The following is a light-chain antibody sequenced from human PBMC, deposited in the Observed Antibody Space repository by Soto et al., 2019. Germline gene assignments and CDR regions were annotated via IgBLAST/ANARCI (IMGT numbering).Light chain of an antibody. V-gene: IGKV3-20*01. J-gene: IGKJ3*01. CDR1: QSISSNR. CDR2: AVS. CDR3: QQYDRSPIT. Sequence: EIGLTQSPGTLSLSPGERATLYCRASQSISSNRFAWFHEKPCQAPSLLIYAVSSMATGIPGRFSGSGSGTDFTLTISGLEPEDFRVYYYQQYDRSPITFGPGTKVDIK.